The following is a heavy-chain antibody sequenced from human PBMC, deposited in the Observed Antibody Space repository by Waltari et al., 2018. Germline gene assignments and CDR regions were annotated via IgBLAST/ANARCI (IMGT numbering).Heavy chain of an antibody. V-gene: IGHV3-23*01. CDR2: ISASGGNT. CDR1: GFTFSSYA. CDR3: AKGDTGRSAPSDY. J-gene: IGHJ4*02. D-gene: IGHD5-18*01. Sequence: EVQLLESGGGLVEPGGSLRLSCAASGFTFSSYAVGWVRQAPGKGLGWVSSISASGGNTYYADSVKGRFTISRDNMKNTIYLQMNSLRAEDTAVYFCAKGDTGRSAPSDYWGQGTLVTVSS.